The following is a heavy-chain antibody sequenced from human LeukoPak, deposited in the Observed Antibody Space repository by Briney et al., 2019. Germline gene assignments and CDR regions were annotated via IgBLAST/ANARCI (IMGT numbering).Heavy chain of an antibody. CDR2: INHSGST. Sequence: SETLSLTCAVYGGSFSGYYWSWIRQPPGKGLEWIGEINHSGSTNYNPSLKSRVTISVDTSKNQFSLKLSSETAADTAVYYCARDPLIFMTTVTTDGYYYYYGMDVWGQGTTVTVSS. J-gene: IGHJ6*02. CDR1: GGSFSGYY. V-gene: IGHV4-34*01. CDR3: ARDPLIFMTTVTTDGYYYYYGMDV. D-gene: IGHD4-17*01.